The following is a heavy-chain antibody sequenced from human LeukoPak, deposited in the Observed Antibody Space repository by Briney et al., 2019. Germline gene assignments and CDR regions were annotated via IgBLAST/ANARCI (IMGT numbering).Heavy chain of an antibody. CDR2: INSDGSST. CDR3: ARKDPFYY. J-gene: IGHJ4*02. CDR1: GFTFSSYW. V-gene: IGHV3-74*01. Sequence: GGXXRLSCAASGFTFSSYWMHWVRQAPGKGLVWISRINSDGSSTIYADSVRGRVTISRDNAKSTLYLQMNSLRAEDTAVYYCARKDPFYYWGQGALVTVSS.